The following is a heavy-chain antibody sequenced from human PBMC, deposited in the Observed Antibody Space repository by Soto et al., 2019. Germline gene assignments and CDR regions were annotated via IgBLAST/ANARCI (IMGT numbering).Heavy chain of an antibody. CDR1: GFTFSSYG. CDR2: IWYDGSNK. CDR3: AREIWVDSKHCSSTSCHLNPGSAFDI. J-gene: IGHJ3*02. D-gene: IGHD2-2*01. V-gene: IGHV3-33*01. Sequence: PGGSLRLSCAASGFTFSSYGMHWVRQAPGKGLEWVAVIWYDGSNKYYADSVKGRFTISRDNSKNTLYLQMNSLRAEDTAVYYCAREIWVDSKHCSSTSCHLNPGSAFDIWGQGTMVTVSS.